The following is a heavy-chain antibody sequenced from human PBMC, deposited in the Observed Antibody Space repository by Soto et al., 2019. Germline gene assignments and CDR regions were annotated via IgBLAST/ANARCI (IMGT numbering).Heavy chain of an antibody. CDR3: ARDPGDGYNYDF. Sequence: PSETLSLTCTVSGDSLSSSGDYWTWIRQYPGKGLEWIGYMYNSGKTYYNPSLTSRLTISVDTSKNQFSLKLTSVTAADTAVYYCARDPGDGYNYDFWGQGTLVTVS. CDR1: GDSLSSSGDY. CDR2: MYNSGKT. D-gene: IGHD5-12*01. V-gene: IGHV4-31*03. J-gene: IGHJ4*02.